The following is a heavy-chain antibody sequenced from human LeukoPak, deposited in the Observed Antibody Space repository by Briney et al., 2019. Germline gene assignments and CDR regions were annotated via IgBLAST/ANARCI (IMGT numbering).Heavy chain of an antibody. J-gene: IGHJ4*02. V-gene: IGHV4-59*01. CDR3: ASRLAAGPFDY. D-gene: IGHD6-6*01. CDR2: IYSSGST. CDR1: GASINSYY. Sequence: PSETLSLTCTVSGASINSYYWSWIRQPPGKGLEWIGYIYSSGSTNYNPSLKSRVTISVDTSKNQFSLKLSSVTAADTAVYYCASRLAAGPFDYWGQGTLVTVSS.